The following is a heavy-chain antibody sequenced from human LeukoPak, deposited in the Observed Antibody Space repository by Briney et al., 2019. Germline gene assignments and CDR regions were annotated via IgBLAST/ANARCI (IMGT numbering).Heavy chain of an antibody. Sequence: SVKVSCKASGVTFSSYAISWVRQAPGQGLEWMGGIIPIFGTANYAQKFQGRVTITADESTSTAYMELSSLRSEDTAVYYCARAATLSSYYYGSGSHYGMDVWGQGTTVTVSS. D-gene: IGHD3-10*01. CDR2: IIPIFGTA. V-gene: IGHV1-69*13. J-gene: IGHJ6*02. CDR3: ARAATLSSYYYGSGSHYGMDV. CDR1: GVTFSSYA.